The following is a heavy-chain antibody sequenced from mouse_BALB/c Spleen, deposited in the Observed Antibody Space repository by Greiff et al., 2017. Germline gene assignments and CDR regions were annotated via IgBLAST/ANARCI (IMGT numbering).Heavy chain of an antibody. CDR3: ARGDGYGYFDV. D-gene: IGHD2-3*01. J-gene: IGHJ1*01. CDR1: GYAFSSYW. V-gene: IGHV1-80*01. CDR2: IYPGDGDT. Sequence: VQLQQSGAELVRPGSSVKISCKASGYAFSSYWMNWVKQRPGQGLEWIGQIYPGDGDTNYNGKFKGKATLTADKSSSTAYMQLSSLTSEDSAVYFCARGDGYGYFDVWGAGTTVTVSS.